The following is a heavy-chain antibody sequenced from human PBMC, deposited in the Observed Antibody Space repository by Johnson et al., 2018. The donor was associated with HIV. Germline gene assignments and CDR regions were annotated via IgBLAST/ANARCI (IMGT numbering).Heavy chain of an antibody. CDR1: GFTFSSYA. D-gene: IGHD3-10*01. J-gene: IGHJ3*02. Sequence: QVQLVESGGGVVQPGRSLRLSCAASGFTFSSYAMHWVRQAPGKGLEWVSIFCAGGRTFYSDSVTVQFTISRDNAKNSLYLQMNSLRVDDTAVYYCARLGSLVRGALDIGGQGTMVTVSS. CDR2: FCAGGRT. V-gene: IGHV3-30*04. CDR3: ARLGSLVRGALDI.